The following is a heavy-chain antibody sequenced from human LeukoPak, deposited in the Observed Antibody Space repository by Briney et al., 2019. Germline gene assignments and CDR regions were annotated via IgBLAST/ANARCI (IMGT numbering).Heavy chain of an antibody. J-gene: IGHJ4*02. D-gene: IGHD3-9*01. V-gene: IGHV1-2*04. CDR1: GYTFTCYY. Sequence: ASVKVSCKASGYTFTCYYMHWVRQAPAQGREWMGWINPNSGGTNYAQKFQGWVTMTRDTSISTAYMELSRLRSDDTAVYYCAREGNVLRYFDLLLHRPVYFDYWGQGTLVTVSS. CDR2: INPNSGGT. CDR3: AREGNVLRYFDLLLHRPVYFDY.